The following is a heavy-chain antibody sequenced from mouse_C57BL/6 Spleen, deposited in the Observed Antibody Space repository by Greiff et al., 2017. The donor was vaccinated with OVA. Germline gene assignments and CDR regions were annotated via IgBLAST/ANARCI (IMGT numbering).Heavy chain of an antibody. Sequence: VQLQQSGAELVRPGASVKLSCTASGFNIKDDYMHWVKQRPEQGLEWIGWIDPENGDTEYASKFQGKATITADTSSNTAYLQLSSLTSEDTAVYYCTTRGVVATDYWGKGTTLTVSS. CDR3: TTRGVVATDY. CDR2: IDPENGDT. CDR1: GFNIKDDY. J-gene: IGHJ2*01. V-gene: IGHV14-4*01. D-gene: IGHD1-1*01.